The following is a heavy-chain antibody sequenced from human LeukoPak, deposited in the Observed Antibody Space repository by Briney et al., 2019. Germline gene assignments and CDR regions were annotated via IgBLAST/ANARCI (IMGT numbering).Heavy chain of an antibody. D-gene: IGHD1-1*01. J-gene: IGHJ5*02. V-gene: IGHV4-59*01. CDR3: ARKRAPTSSFDP. CDR2: IYYSGST. CDR1: GASISNYY. Sequence: SETLSLTCTVSGASISNYYWSWIRQPPGKGLEWIGYIYYSGSTNYNPSLKSRVTISIDTSKNQFSLKLSSVPAADTAVYYCARKRAPTSSFDPWGQGTLVTVSS.